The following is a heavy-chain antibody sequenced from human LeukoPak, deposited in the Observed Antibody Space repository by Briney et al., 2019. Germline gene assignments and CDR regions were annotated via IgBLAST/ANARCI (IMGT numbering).Heavy chain of an antibody. J-gene: IGHJ5*02. CDR2: IYTSGST. CDR3: ARVHRYYDSWRFDP. CDR1: GGSISSGSYY. V-gene: IGHV4-61*02. D-gene: IGHD3-3*01. Sequence: SSQTLSLTCTVSGGSISSGSYYWSWIRQPAGKGLEWIGRIYTSGSTNYNPSLKSRVTISVDTSKNQFSLKLSSVTAADTAVYYCARVHRYYDSWRFDPWGQGTLVTVSS.